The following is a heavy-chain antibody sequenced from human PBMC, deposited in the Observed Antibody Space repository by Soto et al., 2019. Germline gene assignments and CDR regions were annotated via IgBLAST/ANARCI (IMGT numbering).Heavy chain of an antibody. CDR3: TMRHNWNDNYFDP. CDR1: GASISVHSYY. V-gene: IGHV4-39*01. Sequence: SETLSLTCTVSGASISVHSYYWTWIRQPPGKGLEWIGSSYYSGTTYFNPSLKSRATISVDTSKNQFSLRLTSVTAADTAIYYCTMRHNWNDNYFDPWGPGALVTVSS. J-gene: IGHJ5*02. CDR2: SYYSGTT. D-gene: IGHD1-20*01.